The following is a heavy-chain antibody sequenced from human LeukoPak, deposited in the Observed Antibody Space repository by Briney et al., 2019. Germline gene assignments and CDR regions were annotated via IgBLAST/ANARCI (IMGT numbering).Heavy chain of an antibody. V-gene: IGHV4-59*01. CDR2: IYYSGST. D-gene: IGHD2-15*01. J-gene: IGHJ6*02. CDR1: GGSISSYY. CDR3: ARGVGYCSGGSCYYYYYGMDV. Sequence: PETLSLTCTVSGGSISSYYWSWIRQPPGKGLEWIGYIYYSGSTNYNPSLKSRVTISVDTSKNQFSLKLSSVTAADTAVYYCARGVGYCSGGSCYYYYYGMDVWGQGTTVTVSS.